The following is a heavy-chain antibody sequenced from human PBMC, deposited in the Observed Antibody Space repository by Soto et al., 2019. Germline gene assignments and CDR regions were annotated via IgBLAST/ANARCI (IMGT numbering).Heavy chain of an antibody. D-gene: IGHD2-2*01. CDR2: IYQSGST. Sequence: PSETLSLTCTVSGGSISSGAYSWTWIRQSPGKGLEWLGFIYQSGSTYYSPSLKSRVSISIDKSKNQLSLNLRSATAADTAVYYCARDNSGCSNSDCYLSGWFDSWGQGSLVTVYS. J-gene: IGHJ5*01. V-gene: IGHV4-30-2*06. CDR1: GGSISSGAYS. CDR3: ARDNSGCSNSDCYLSGWFDS.